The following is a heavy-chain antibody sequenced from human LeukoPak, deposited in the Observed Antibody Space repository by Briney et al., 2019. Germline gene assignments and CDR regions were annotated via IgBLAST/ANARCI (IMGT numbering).Heavy chain of an antibody. CDR3: ARGLVYGSGSYLSG. D-gene: IGHD3-10*01. J-gene: IGHJ4*02. Sequence: SETLSLTCTVSGGSISSYYWSWIRQPPGKGLEWIGYIYYSGSTNYNPSLKSRVTISVDTSKNQFSLKLSSVTAADTAVYYCARGLVYGSGSYLSGWGQGTLVTVPS. V-gene: IGHV4-59*01. CDR1: GGSISSYY. CDR2: IYYSGST.